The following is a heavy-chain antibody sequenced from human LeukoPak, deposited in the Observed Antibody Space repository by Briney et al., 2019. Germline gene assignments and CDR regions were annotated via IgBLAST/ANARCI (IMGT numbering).Heavy chain of an antibody. CDR2: ISSSGSTI. CDR3: ARDGSGWYYFDR. V-gene: IGHV3-48*03. J-gene: IGHJ4*02. D-gene: IGHD6-19*01. CDR1: GFTFSSYE. Sequence: GGSLRLSCAASGFTFSSYEMNWVRQAPGKGLEWVSYISSSGSTIYYADSVKGRFTISRDNAKNSLYLQMNSLRVEDTAIYYCARDGSGWYYFDRWGQGTQVTVSS.